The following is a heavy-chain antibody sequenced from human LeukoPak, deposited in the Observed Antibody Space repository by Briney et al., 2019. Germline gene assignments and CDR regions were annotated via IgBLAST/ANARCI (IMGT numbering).Heavy chain of an antibody. V-gene: IGHV4-59*01. D-gene: IGHD5-18*01. CDR1: GGSISSYY. CDR3: ARGPRRTGYSYGSHYYYMDV. J-gene: IGHJ6*03. Sequence: ASETLSLTCTVSGGSISSYYWSWLRQPPGKGLEWMGYIYYSGSTNYNPSLKSRVAISVDTSKNQFSLKLSSVTAADTAVYYCARGPRRTGYSYGSHYYYMDVWGKGTTVTVSS. CDR2: IYYSGST.